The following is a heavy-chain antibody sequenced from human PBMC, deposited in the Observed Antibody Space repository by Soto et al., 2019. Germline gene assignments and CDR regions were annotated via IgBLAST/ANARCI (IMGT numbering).Heavy chain of an antibody. Sequence: PSETLSLTCAVSGGSISSSNWWSWVRQPPGKGLEWIGEIYHSGSTNYNPSLKSRVTISVDTSKNQFSLKLSSVTAADTAVYYCAREGFRGIMSYYGMDVWGQGTTVTVLL. CDR1: GGSISSSNW. J-gene: IGHJ6*02. CDR3: AREGFRGIMSYYGMDV. CDR2: IYHSGST. D-gene: IGHD3-16*01. V-gene: IGHV4-4*02.